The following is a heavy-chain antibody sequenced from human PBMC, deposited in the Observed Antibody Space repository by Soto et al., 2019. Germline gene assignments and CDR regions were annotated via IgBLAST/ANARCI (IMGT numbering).Heavy chain of an antibody. D-gene: IGHD3-10*01. CDR2: INHSGST. J-gene: IGHJ6*02. V-gene: IGHV4-34*01. Sequence: PSETLSLTCAVYGGSFSGYYWSWIRQPPGKGLEWIGEINHSGSTNYNPSLESRVTISVDTSKNQFSLKLNSVTAADTAVYYCARVAGYYYGSGSYLGYYYYGMDVWGQGTTVTVSS. CDR1: GGSFSGYY. CDR3: ARVAGYYYGSGSYLGYYYYGMDV.